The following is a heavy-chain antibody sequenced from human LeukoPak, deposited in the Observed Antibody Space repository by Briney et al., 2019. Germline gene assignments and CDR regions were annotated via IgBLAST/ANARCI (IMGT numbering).Heavy chain of an antibody. D-gene: IGHD3-10*01. Sequence: SGASLRLSCAASGFTFSSYAMSWVRQAPGKGLEWVGRIKRKTDGGTTDYAAPVKGRFTISRDDSKNTLYLQMNSLKTDDTAVYYCTTVVRGVITYFDYWGQGTLVTVSS. CDR3: TTVVRGVITYFDY. CDR2: IKRKTDGGTT. CDR1: GFTFSSYA. J-gene: IGHJ4*02. V-gene: IGHV3-15*01.